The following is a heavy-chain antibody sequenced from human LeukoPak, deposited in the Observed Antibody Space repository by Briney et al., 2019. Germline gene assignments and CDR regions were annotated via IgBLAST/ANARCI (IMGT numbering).Heavy chain of an antibody. CDR3: ARGAIHGSGRNIDY. CDR2: INHSGST. Sequence: SETLSLTCAVYGGSFSGYYWSWIRQPPGKGLEWIGEINHSGSTNYNPSLKSRVTISVDTSKNQFSLKLSSVTAADTAVYYCARGAIHGSGRNIDYWGQGTLVTVSS. D-gene: IGHD6-19*01. CDR1: GGSFSGYY. V-gene: IGHV4-34*01. J-gene: IGHJ4*02.